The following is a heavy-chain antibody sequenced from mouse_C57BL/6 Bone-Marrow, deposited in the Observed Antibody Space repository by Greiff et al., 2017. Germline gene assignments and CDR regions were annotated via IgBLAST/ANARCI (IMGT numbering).Heavy chain of an antibody. CDR3: ARRGKGNPYFDY. D-gene: IGHD2-1*01. CDR2: IDPSDSYT. V-gene: IGHV1-69*01. Sequence: VQLQQPGAELVMPGASVKLSCKASGYTFTSYWMHWVKQRPGQGLEWIGEIDPSDSYTNYNQKFTGKSTLTVDKSSSTAYMQLSSLTSEDSAVYYCARRGKGNPYFDYWGQGTTLTVSS. J-gene: IGHJ2*01. CDR1: GYTFTSYW.